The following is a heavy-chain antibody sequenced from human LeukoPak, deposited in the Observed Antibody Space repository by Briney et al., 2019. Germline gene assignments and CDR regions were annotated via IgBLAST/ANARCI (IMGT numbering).Heavy chain of an antibody. CDR1: GRTFSSYA. J-gene: IGHJ4*02. CDR3: ARDRGYCSSTSCYKHFDY. V-gene: IGHV1-69*05. CDR2: IIPICGTA. D-gene: IGHD2-2*02. Sequence: SVKVSCKPSGRTFSSYAISWVRQAPGQGREWMGGIIPICGTANYAQEFQGRVTITTDESTSTAYMVLSSLRSEDTAAYYCARDRGYCSSTSCYKHFDYWGQGALVTASS.